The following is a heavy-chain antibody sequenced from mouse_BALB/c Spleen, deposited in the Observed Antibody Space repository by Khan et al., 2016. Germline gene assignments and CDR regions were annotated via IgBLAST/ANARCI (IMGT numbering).Heavy chain of an antibody. Sequence: EVELVESGGDLVQPGGSLRLSCATSGCTFTDYYMSWVRQPPGKALEWLGFIRNKANGYTTEYSASVKGRFTISRDNSHSILCLHMNTLRAENSSTCYCSRGGYFPYAMYYWGQRSSVTVSS. CDR3: SRGGYFPYAMYY. CDR2: IRNKANGYTT. D-gene: IGHD2-3*01. J-gene: IGHJ4*01. V-gene: IGHV7-3*02. CDR1: GCTFTDYY.